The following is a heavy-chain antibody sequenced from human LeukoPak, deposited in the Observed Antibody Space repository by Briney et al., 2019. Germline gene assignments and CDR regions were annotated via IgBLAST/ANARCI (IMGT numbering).Heavy chain of an antibody. CDR2: IRYDGSNK. D-gene: IGHD4-11*01. J-gene: IGHJ4*02. CDR3: AKDQVRGHDYSNYFDY. Sequence: GGSLRLSCAASGFTSSSYGMHWVRQAPGKGLEWVAFIRYDGSNKYYADSVKGRFTISRDNSKNTLYLQMNSLRAEDTAVYYCAKDQVRGHDYSNYFDYWGQGTLVTVSS. V-gene: IGHV3-30*02. CDR1: GFTSSSYG.